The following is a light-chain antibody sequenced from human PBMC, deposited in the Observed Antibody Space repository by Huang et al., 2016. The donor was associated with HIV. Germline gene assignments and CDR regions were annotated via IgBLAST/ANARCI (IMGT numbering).Light chain of an antibody. CDR1: QSLLHNGFNY. Sequence: DIVVTLSQLSLPVTPGAPASISCKSSQSLLHNGFNYLVWYLQKPWQAPQRLMYLASNRASGVPDRFSGSGSGTDFTLDISRVDVEDVGVYYCMQTLQTPFTFGPGTRVDI. CDR3: MQTLQTPFT. CDR2: LAS. V-gene: IGKV2-28*01. J-gene: IGKJ3*01.